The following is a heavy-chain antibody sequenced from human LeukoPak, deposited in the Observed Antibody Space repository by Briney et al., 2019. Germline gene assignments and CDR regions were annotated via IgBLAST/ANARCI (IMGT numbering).Heavy chain of an antibody. D-gene: IGHD6-13*01. Sequence: SETLSLTCTVSGGSISGYYWSWVRQPPGKGLEWIAYIYYSGSTDYSPSLKSRVTISVDTSKNQFSLRLSSVTAADTAMYYCARSIAAPGLWDCTWGQGTRVTVSS. CDR1: GGSISGYY. V-gene: IGHV4-59*08. CDR3: ARSIAAPGLWDCT. J-gene: IGHJ5*02. CDR2: IYYSGST.